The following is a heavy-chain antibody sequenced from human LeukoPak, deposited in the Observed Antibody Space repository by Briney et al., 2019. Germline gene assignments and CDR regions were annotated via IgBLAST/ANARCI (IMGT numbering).Heavy chain of an antibody. CDR1: GFTFDDYA. D-gene: IGHD3-16*02. J-gene: IGHJ4*02. CDR2: ISWNSGSI. Sequence: GGSLRLSCAASGFTFDDYAMHWVRQAPGKGLEWVSGISWNSGSIGYADSVKGRFTISRDNAKNSLYLQMNSLRAEDTALYYCAKGRGGGVIVNYFDYWGQGTLVTVSS. CDR3: AKGRGGGVIVNYFDY. V-gene: IGHV3-9*01.